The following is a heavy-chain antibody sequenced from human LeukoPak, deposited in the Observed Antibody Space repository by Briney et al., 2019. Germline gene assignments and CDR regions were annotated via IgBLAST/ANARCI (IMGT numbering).Heavy chain of an antibody. V-gene: IGHV4-4*07. CDR2: IYTSGST. CDR3: ARADCTNGVCYTSDY. J-gene: IGHJ4*02. CDR1: GGSISSYY. D-gene: IGHD2-8*01. Sequence: SETLSLTCTVSGGSISSYYWSWIRQPAGKGLEWIGRIYTSGSTNYNPSLKSRVTISVDTSKNQFSLKLSSVTAADTAVYYCARADCTNGVCYTSDYWGQGTLVTVSS.